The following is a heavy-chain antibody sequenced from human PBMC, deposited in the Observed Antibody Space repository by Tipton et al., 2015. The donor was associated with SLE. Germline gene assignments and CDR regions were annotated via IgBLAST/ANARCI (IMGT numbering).Heavy chain of an antibody. V-gene: IGHV4-59*05. J-gene: IGHJ3*02. CDR3: ARLLGEDAFDI. CDR2: IYYSGST. Sequence: TLSLTCTVSGGSISGYYWTWIRQPPGKGLQWIGSIYYSGSTYYNPSLKSRVTISVDTSKNQFSLKLSSVTAADTAVYYCARLLGEDAFDIWGQGTMVTVSS. D-gene: IGHD3-10*01. CDR1: GGSISGYY.